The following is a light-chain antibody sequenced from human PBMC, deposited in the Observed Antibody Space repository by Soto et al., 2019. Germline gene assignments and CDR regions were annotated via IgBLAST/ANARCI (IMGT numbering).Light chain of an antibody. CDR1: QTIDDY. J-gene: IGKJ2*01. CDR2: AAS. Sequence: DIQMTQSPSSLSASVGERVTITCRASQTIDDYLNWYQQKVGRAPQLLIYAASTLQSGVPSRFSGSGSGTAFTLSINSLQPEDFATYYCQQTYTTPQTFGQGT. V-gene: IGKV1-39*01. CDR3: QQTYTTPQT.